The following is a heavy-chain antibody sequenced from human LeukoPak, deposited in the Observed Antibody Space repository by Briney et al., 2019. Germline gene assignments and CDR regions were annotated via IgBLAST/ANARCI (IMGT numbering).Heavy chain of an antibody. CDR1: GFTFSSNY. Sequence: GGSLRLSCAVSGFTFSSNYMTWVRQAPGKGLEWVSVIYSAGNTFYADSVKGRFTISRHNFKNTLYLEMTSLRPEDTAVYYCARGSLFEPNRGAFDIWGRGTMVTVSS. V-gene: IGHV3-53*04. D-gene: IGHD1-14*01. CDR2: IYSAGNT. J-gene: IGHJ3*02. CDR3: ARGSLFEPNRGAFDI.